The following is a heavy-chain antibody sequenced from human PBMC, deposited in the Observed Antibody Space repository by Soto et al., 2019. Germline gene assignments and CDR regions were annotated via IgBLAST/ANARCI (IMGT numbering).Heavy chain of an antibody. CDR2: IYPGDSDT. CDR1: GYSFTSYW. Sequence: GESLKISCKGSGYSFTSYWIGWVRQMPGKGLEWMGIIYPGDSDTRYSPSFQGQVTISADKSISTAYLQWSSLKASDTAMYYCGRLGAVAGTNFYYFDYWGQGTLVTVSS. CDR3: GRLGAVAGTNFYYFDY. V-gene: IGHV5-51*01. J-gene: IGHJ4*02. D-gene: IGHD6-19*01.